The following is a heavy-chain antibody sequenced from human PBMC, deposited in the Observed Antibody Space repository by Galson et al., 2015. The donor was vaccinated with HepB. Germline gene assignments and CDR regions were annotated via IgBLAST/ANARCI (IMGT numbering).Heavy chain of an antibody. CDR2: ISYDGSNK. J-gene: IGHJ4*02. D-gene: IGHD3-10*01. Sequence: SLRLSCAASGFTFSSYGMHWVRQAPGKGLEWVAVISYDGSNKYYADSVKGRFTISRDNSKNTLYLQMNSLRAEDTAVYYCAKDGGRGLDYYGSGSYFDYWGQGTLVTVSS. CDR3: AKDGGRGLDYYGSGSYFDY. V-gene: IGHV3-30*18. CDR1: GFTFSSYG.